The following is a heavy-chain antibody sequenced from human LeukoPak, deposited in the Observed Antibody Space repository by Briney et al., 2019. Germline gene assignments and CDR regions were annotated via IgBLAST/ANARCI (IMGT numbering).Heavy chain of an antibody. CDR1: GFTFSSYG. Sequence: GRSLRLSCAASGFTFSSYGMHWVRQAPGKGLEWVAVIWYDGSNKYYADSVKGRFTISRDNSKNTLYLQTNSLRAEDTAVYYCAREVHTGYYLDYWGQGTLVTVSS. CDR3: AREVHTGYYLDY. D-gene: IGHD3-9*01. J-gene: IGHJ4*02. V-gene: IGHV3-33*01. CDR2: IWYDGSNK.